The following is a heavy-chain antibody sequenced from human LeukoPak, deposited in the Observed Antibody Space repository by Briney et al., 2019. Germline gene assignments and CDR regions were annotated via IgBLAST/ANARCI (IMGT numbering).Heavy chain of an antibody. CDR3: ARVGAVAYFNWFDP. V-gene: IGHV1-8*01. CDR2: MTPNSGNT. Sequence: GASVKVSCKASGYTFTSYDIKWGRQAPGQGLEWRGWMTPNSGNTGYAQKFQGRVTMTRNTSISTAYMELSSLRSEDTAVYYCARVGAVAYFNWFDPWGQGTLVTVSS. D-gene: IGHD6-19*01. J-gene: IGHJ5*02. CDR1: GYTFTSYD.